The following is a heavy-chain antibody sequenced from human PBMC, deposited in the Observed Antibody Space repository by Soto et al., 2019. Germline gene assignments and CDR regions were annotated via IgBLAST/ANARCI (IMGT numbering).Heavy chain of an antibody. CDR2: VYYSGSA. V-gene: IGHV4-59*01. J-gene: IGHJ5*02. Sequence: SETLSLTCTVSGGSISSFYWSWIRQPPGKGLEWIGYVYYSGSANYNPSLMSRVSISLDPSKKQFSLQLTSVTAADTAVYYCASGSQLYPSLFDPWGQGTLVTVSS. CDR3: ASGSQLYPSLFDP. D-gene: IGHD1-26*01. CDR1: GGSISSFY.